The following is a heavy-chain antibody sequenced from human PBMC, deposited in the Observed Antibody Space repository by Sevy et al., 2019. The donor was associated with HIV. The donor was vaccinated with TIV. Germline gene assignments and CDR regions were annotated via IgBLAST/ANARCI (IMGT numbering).Heavy chain of an antibody. J-gene: IGHJ4*02. V-gene: IGHV4-38-2*02. CDR2: IYDSGST. Sequence: SETLSLTCTVSGYSISSGYYWGWIRQPPGRGLEWIGNIYDSGSTYYNPSLKSRVTISVDTSKNRFSLKLNTVTAADTAVYYCAGKWGMFLPIGWGQGTLVTVSS. CDR1: GYSISSGYY. CDR3: AGKWGMFLPIG. D-gene: IGHD3-16*01.